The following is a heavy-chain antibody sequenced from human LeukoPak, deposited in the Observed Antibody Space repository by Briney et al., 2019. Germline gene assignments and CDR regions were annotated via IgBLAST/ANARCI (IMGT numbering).Heavy chain of an antibody. CDR3: ARSVDTAMANFDY. CDR1: GGSISSYY. D-gene: IGHD5-18*01. J-gene: IGHJ4*02. Sequence: SETLSLTCTVSGGSISSYYWSWIRQPPGKGLEWIGYIYYSGSTNYNPSLKSRVTISVDTSKNQFSLKLSSVTAADMAVYYCARSVDTAMANFDYWGQGTLVTVSS. CDR2: IYYSGST. V-gene: IGHV4-59*01.